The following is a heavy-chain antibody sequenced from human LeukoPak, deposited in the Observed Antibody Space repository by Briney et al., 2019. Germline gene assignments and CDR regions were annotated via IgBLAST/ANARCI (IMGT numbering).Heavy chain of an antibody. CDR2: ISSSSYI. Sequence: GGSLRLSCAASGFTFSSYSMNWVRQAPGKGLEWVSSISSSSYIYYADSVKGRFTISRDNAKNSLYLQMNSLRAEDTAVYYCARSYGDYYDSSGYYQQYVDYWGQGTLVTVSS. CDR3: ARSYGDYYDSSGYYQQYVDY. V-gene: IGHV3-21*01. D-gene: IGHD3-22*01. CDR1: GFTFSSYS. J-gene: IGHJ4*02.